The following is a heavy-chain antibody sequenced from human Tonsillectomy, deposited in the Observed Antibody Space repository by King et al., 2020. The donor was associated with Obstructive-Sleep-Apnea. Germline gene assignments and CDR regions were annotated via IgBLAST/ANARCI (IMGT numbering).Heavy chain of an antibody. D-gene: IGHD3-10*01. CDR3: ARDYGSGFLIWFDP. CDR1: GGSISSYY. Sequence: QLQESGPGLVKPSETLSLTCTVSGGSISSYYWSWIRQPAGKGLEWIGRIYTIGSTNYNPSLKSRVTMSVDTSKNQFSLKLSSVTAADTAVYYCARDYGSGFLIWFDPWGQGTLVTVSS. V-gene: IGHV4-4*07. J-gene: IGHJ5*02. CDR2: IYTIGST.